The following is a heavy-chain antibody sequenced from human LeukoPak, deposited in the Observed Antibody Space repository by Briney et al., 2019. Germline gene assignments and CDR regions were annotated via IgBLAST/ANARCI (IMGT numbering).Heavy chain of an antibody. V-gene: IGHV4-59*01. CDR1: GGCISSYY. CDR3: ARVYGGNSLGY. J-gene: IGHJ4*02. D-gene: IGHD4-23*01. CDR2: IYYSGST. Sequence: SETLSLTCTVSGGCISSYYWSWIRQPPGKGLEWIGYIYYSGSTNYNPSLKSRVTISVDTSKNQFSLKLSSVTAADTAVYYCARVYGGNSLGYWGQGTLVTVSS.